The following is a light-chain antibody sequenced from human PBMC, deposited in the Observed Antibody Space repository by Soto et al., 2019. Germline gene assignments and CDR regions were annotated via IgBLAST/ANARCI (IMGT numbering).Light chain of an antibody. CDR2: DNN. Sequence: QSVLTQPPSLSAAPGQTATISCSGGSSNIGNNYVSWYQQVAGTTPKLLIFDNNKRPSGIPDRFSGSKSGTSATLGIAGPQTGDAADFYCATWDRSLSPWLFGGGTQLTVL. V-gene: IGLV1-51*01. CDR1: SSNIGNNY. CDR3: ATWDRSLSPWL. J-gene: IGLJ3*02.